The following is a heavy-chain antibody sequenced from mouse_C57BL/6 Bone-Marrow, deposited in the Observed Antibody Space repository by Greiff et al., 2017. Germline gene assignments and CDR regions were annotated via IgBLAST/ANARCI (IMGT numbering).Heavy chain of an antibody. Sequence: VQLQQPGAELVKPGASVKLSCKASGYTFTSYWMQWVKQRPGQGLEWIGEIDPSDSYTNYNQKFKGKATLTVDTSSSTAYMQLSSLTSEDSAVYYWASDYDRGNFDYWGQGTTLTVSS. V-gene: IGHV1-50*01. CDR1: GYTFTSYW. CDR2: IDPSDSYT. D-gene: IGHD2-4*01. CDR3: ASDYDRGNFDY. J-gene: IGHJ2*01.